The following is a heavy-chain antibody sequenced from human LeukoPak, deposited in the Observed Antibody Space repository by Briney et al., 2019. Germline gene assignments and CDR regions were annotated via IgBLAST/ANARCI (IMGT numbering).Heavy chain of an antibody. D-gene: IGHD2-8*01. CDR1: GFTFSNYA. CDR3: ARDCTHFDY. CDR2: ISTSGSNI. Sequence: GGSLRLSCAASGFTFSNYAMSWVRQAPGKGLEWVSYISTSGSNIYYADSVKGRFTISRDNAKNSLYLQMNSLRAEDTAVYYCARDCTHFDYWGQGTLVTVSS. J-gene: IGHJ4*02. V-gene: IGHV3-11*01.